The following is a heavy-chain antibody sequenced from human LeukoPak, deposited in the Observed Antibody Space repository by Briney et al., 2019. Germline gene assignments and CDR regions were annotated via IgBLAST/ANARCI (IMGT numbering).Heavy chain of an antibody. CDR2: ISAYNGNT. CDR1: GYTFTSYY. V-gene: IGHV1-18*04. J-gene: IGHJ4*02. CDR3: ARDPTIMYSSSWHGYIDY. D-gene: IGHD6-13*01. Sequence: ASVKVSCKASGYTFTSYYMHWVRQAPGQGLEWMGWISAYNGNTNYAQKLQGRVTMTTDTSTSTAYMELRSLRSDDTAVYYCARDPTIMYSSSWHGYIDYWGQGTLVTVSS.